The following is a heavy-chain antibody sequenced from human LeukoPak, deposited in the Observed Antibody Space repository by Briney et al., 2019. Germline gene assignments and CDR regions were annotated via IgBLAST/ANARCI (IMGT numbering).Heavy chain of an antibody. CDR1: GYTFTSNY. Sequence: ASVKVSCKASGYTFTSNYKHWVRQAPGQGLEWMGMIYPRGGSTSYAQKFQGRVTVIGDTSTSTVHMELSGLRSEDTAVYYCARDQEGFDYWGQGTLVTVSS. V-gene: IGHV1-46*01. CDR3: ARDQEGFDY. CDR2: IYPRGGST. J-gene: IGHJ4*02.